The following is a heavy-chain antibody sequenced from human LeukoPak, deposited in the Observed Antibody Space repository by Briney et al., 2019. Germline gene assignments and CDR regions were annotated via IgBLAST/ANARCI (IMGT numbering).Heavy chain of an antibody. D-gene: IGHD6-13*01. CDR2: IYYTGNA. Sequence: SETLSLTCSVSGGSLSGYHWNWIRQSPGKGLQWIANIYYTGNADYNPSLRSRVTISVDTPKNQISLILNSVTAADTAIYYCARESRQQLDWGQGTLVTVSS. J-gene: IGHJ4*02. CDR3: ARESRQQLD. CDR1: GGSLSGYH. V-gene: IGHV4-59*12.